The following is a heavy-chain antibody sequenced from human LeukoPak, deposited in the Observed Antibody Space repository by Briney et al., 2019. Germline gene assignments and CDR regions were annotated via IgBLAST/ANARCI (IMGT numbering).Heavy chain of an antibody. Sequence: GASVKVSCKASGYTFTSYYMHWVRQAPGQGLEWMGLINPSGGSTSYAQKFQGRVTMTRDTSTSTVYMELSSLRSEDTAVYYCAWRGGLRTPSTYYFDYWGQGTQVTVSS. CDR1: GYTFTSYY. V-gene: IGHV1-46*01. CDR2: INPSGGST. J-gene: IGHJ4*02. CDR3: AWRGGLRTPSTYYFDY. D-gene: IGHD4-17*01.